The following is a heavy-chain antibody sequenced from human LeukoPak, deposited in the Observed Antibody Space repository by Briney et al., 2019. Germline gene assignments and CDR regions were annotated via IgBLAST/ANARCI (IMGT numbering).Heavy chain of an antibody. J-gene: IGHJ3*02. CDR2: ISSSGSNI. CDR3: ARDLSSWTFSGFDI. D-gene: IGHD6-13*01. V-gene: IGHV3-48*03. CDR1: GFTFSSYE. Sequence: PGXXLRLSCAASGFTFSSYEMNWVRQAAGKGLEWVSYISSSGSNIYYGDSVKGRFTICRDKDKNSLYLQMNSLRAQDTAVYSCARDLSSWTFSGFDICGQGTMVTVSS.